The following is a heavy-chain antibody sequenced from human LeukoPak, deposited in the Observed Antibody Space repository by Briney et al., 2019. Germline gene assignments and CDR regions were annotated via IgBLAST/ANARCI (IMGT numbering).Heavy chain of an antibody. J-gene: IGHJ4*02. Sequence: QSGGSLRLSCAASGFTFSSYEMNWVRQAPGKGLEWVSYISSSGSTIYYADSVKGRFTISRDNAKKSVYLQMNSLRAEDTAVYYCARVEGNIVTTTEGYFDYWGQGTLVTVSS. CDR2: ISSSGSTI. CDR3: ARVEGNIVTTTEGYFDY. D-gene: IGHD5-12*01. V-gene: IGHV3-48*03. CDR1: GFTFSSYE.